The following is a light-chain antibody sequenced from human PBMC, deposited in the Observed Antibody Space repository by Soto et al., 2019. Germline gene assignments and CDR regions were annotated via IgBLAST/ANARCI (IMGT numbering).Light chain of an antibody. Sequence: EIVMTQSPATLSVSPGERATLSCRASQSVSSNLAWYQQKPGQAPRLLIYGASTRATGIPARFSGSGSGTEFTLIISSLQSEDFALYYCQQYNNWPRTFGQGTKVEI. CDR1: QSVSSN. CDR2: GAS. J-gene: IGKJ1*01. V-gene: IGKV3-15*01. CDR3: QQYNNWPRT.